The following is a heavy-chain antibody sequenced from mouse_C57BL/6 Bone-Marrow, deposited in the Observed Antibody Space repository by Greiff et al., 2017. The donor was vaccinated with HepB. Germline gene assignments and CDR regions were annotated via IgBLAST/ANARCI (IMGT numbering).Heavy chain of an antibody. J-gene: IGHJ4*01. V-gene: IGHV1-7*01. CDR1: GYTFTSYW. D-gene: IGHD1-1*01. Sequence: QVQLQQSGAELAKPGASVKLSCKASGYTFTSYWMHWVKQRPGQGLEWIGYINPSSGYTKYNQKFKDKATLTADKSSSTAYMQLSSLTYEDSAVYDCARRSLRTYYAMDYWGQGTSVTVSS. CDR3: ARRSLRTYYAMDY. CDR2: INPSSGYT.